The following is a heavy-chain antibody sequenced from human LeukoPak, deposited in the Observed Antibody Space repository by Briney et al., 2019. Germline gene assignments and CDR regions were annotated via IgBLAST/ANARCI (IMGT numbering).Heavy chain of an antibody. V-gene: IGHV4-39*01. CDR3: ARTTIFSDYYYYMDV. CDR2: IYYSGST. Sequence: PSETLSFTCTVSGGSISSYYWGWIRQPPGKGLEWIGSIYYSGSTYYNPSLKSRVTISVDTSKNQFSLKLSSVTAADTAVYYCARTTIFSDYYYYMDVWGKGTTVTVSS. D-gene: IGHD3-9*01. CDR1: GGSISSYY. J-gene: IGHJ6*03.